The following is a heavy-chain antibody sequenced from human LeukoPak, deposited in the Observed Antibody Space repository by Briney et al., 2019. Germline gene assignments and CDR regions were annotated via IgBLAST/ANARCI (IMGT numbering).Heavy chain of an antibody. D-gene: IGHD3-3*01. V-gene: IGHV3-66*02. CDR1: GFTVSSNY. CDR2: IYSGGST. Sequence: GGSLRLSCAASGFTVSSNYMSWVRQAPGKGLEWVSVIYSGGSTYYADSVKGRFTISRDNSKNTLYLQMNILRAEDTAVYYCARLEWLLYFYFDYWGQGTLVTVSS. J-gene: IGHJ4*02. CDR3: ARLEWLLYFYFDY.